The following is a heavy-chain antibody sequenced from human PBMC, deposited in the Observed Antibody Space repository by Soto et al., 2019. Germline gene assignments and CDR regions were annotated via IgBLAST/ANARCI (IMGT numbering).Heavy chain of an antibody. V-gene: IGHV1-69*01. CDR3: ARDGDGNSLAY. Sequence: QVQLVQSGPEVKKPGSSVKVSCKSSGGTFTTYTFSWVRQAPGQGLEWMAGIIPIFGASKSAQKYQDRVAITTDESTRTIYMELGSLRSDDTAVYYCARDGDGNSLAYWGQGTLVTVSS. CDR1: GGTFTTYT. CDR2: IIPIFGAS. J-gene: IGHJ4*02. D-gene: IGHD7-27*01.